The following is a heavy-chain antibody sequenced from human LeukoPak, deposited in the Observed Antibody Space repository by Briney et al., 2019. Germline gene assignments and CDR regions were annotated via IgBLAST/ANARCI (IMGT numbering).Heavy chain of an antibody. V-gene: IGHV4-61*02. CDR2: IYTSGTT. CDR1: GVSIRSGSYY. Sequence: SETLSLTCNVSGVSIRSGSYYWSWIRQPAGKGLEWIGRIYTSGTTNYNPSLKSRVTISVDTSKNQFSLKLSSVTAADTAVYYCARTDITFGGVIVNGYYFDYWGQGTLVTVSS. CDR3: ARTDITFGGVIVNGYYFDY. D-gene: IGHD3-16*02. J-gene: IGHJ4*02.